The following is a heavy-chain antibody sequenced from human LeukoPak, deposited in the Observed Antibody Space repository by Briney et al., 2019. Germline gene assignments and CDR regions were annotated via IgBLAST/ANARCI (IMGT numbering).Heavy chain of an antibody. CDR2: ISSNGGST. CDR1: GFTFSSYA. J-gene: IGHJ4*02. V-gene: IGHV3-64*01. Sequence: GGSLRLSCAASGFTFSSYAMHWVRQAPGKGLEYVSAISSNGGSTSYANSVKGRFTISRDNSKNTLYLQMGSLRAEDMAVYYCAREASTVVRCSDYWGQGTLVTVSS. CDR3: AREASTVVRCSDY. D-gene: IGHD6-6*01.